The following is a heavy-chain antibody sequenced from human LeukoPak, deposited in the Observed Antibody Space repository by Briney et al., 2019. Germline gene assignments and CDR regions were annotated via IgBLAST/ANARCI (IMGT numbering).Heavy chain of an antibody. Sequence: GGSLRLSCAASGFTFSNYVMHWVRQAPGKGLEWLAIISYDGSDIHYADSVKGRFTISRDNAKNTLSLQMNSLRREDTAVYYCARTFGTGSMYYFHYWGQGALVTVSS. J-gene: IGHJ4*02. CDR3: ARTFGTGSMYYFHY. CDR2: ISYDGSDI. V-gene: IGHV3-30*04. D-gene: IGHD6-13*01. CDR1: GFTFSNYV.